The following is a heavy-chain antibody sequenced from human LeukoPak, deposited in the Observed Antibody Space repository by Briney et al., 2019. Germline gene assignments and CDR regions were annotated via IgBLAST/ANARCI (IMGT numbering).Heavy chain of an antibody. CDR1: GGTFSSYA. V-gene: IGHV1-69*13. Sequence: SVKVSCKASGGTFSSYAISWVRQAPGQGLEWMGGIIPIFGTANYAQKFQGRVTITADESTSTAYMELSSLRSEDTAVYYCARDAGGGSGSYSDYWGQGTLVTVSS. CDR2: IIPIFGTA. D-gene: IGHD3-10*01. CDR3: ARDAGGGSGSYSDY. J-gene: IGHJ4*02.